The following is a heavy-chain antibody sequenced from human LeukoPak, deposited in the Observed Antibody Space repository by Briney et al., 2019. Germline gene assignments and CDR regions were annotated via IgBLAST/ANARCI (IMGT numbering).Heavy chain of an antibody. CDR2: IIPILGIA. D-gene: IGHD2/OR15-2a*01. CDR3: AREGLVIRAAFDI. CDR1: GGTFSSYT. V-gene: IGHV1-69*04. Sequence: SVTLSFTASGGTFSSYTISWVRQAPGQGLELMGRIIPILGIANYAQKFQGRVTITADKSTSTAYMELSSLRSEDTAVYYCAREGLVIRAAFDIWGQGTMVTVSS. J-gene: IGHJ3*02.